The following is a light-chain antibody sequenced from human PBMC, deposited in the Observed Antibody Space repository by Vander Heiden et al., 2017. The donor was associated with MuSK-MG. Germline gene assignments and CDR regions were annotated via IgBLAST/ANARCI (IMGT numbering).Light chain of an antibody. J-gene: IGKJ1*01. CDR2: AAS. V-gene: IGKV1-39*01. CDR1: QSISNY. CDR3: QQSYSSPRT. Sequence: DIQMTQSPSSLSASVGDRVTITCRASQSISNYLNWYQQKPGKAPKLLIYAASSLQSGVPSRCSGSGSGTDFALTISSLQPEDFATYYCQQSYSSPRTFGQGTKVEI.